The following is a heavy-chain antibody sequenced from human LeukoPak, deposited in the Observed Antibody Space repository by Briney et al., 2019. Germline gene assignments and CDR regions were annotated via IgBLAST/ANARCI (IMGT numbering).Heavy chain of an antibody. CDR2: INPNSGGT. J-gene: IGHJ6*02. CDR1: GGTFSSYA. Sequence: ASVKVSCKASGGTFSSYAISWVRQAPGQGLEWMGWINPNSGGTNYAQKFQGWVTMTRDTSISTAYMELSRLRSDDTAVYYCARGRADGDYADVWGQGTTVTVSS. D-gene: IGHD4-17*01. CDR3: ARGRADGDYADV. V-gene: IGHV1-2*04.